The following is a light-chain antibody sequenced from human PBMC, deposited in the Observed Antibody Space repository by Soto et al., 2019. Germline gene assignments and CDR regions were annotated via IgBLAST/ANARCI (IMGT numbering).Light chain of an antibody. CDR2: GAS. Sequence: EIVMTQSPATLSVSPGETATLSCSASQSVNLNLAWYQQKPGQAPRLLIYGASIRATGIPARFSGSGAGTEFTLTINSLQSEDSAVYYCQQCVSWPPLTFGGGTTVEIK. J-gene: IGKJ4*01. CDR1: QSVNLN. V-gene: IGKV3-15*01. CDR3: QQCVSWPPLT.